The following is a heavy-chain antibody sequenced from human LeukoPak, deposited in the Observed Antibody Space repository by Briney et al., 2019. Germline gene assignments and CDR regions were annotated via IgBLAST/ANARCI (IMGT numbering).Heavy chain of an antibody. Sequence: SETLSLTCTVSGGSISSSSYYWGWIRQPPGKGLEWIGSIYYSGSTYYNPSLKSRVTISVDTSKNQFSLKLSSVTAADTAVYYCARDYCSSTSCYDAFDIWGQGTMVTVSS. CDR2: IYYSGST. D-gene: IGHD2-2*01. V-gene: IGHV4-39*07. J-gene: IGHJ3*02. CDR1: GGSISSSSYY. CDR3: ARDYCSSTSCYDAFDI.